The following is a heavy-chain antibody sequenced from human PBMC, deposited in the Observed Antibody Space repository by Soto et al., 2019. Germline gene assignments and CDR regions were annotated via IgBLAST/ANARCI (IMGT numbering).Heavy chain of an antibody. Sequence: QVQLVQSGAEVKKPGASVKVSCKASGYTFTSYGISWVRQAPGQGLEWMGWISAYNGNTNYAQKLQGRVTMTTDTSTSTAYMELRSLRSDDTAVDYCARDRDDILTGYGNWYFDLWGRGTLVTVSS. V-gene: IGHV1-18*01. CDR2: ISAYNGNT. CDR3: ARDRDDILTGYGNWYFDL. CDR1: GYTFTSYG. D-gene: IGHD3-9*01. J-gene: IGHJ2*01.